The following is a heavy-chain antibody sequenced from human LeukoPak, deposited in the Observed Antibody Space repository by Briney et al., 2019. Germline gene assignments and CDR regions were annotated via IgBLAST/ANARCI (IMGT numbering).Heavy chain of an antibody. CDR1: GFTFSSYW. CDR2: INSDGSST. Sequence: GGSLRLSCAASGFTFSSYWMHWVRQAPGKGLVWVSRINSDGSSTSYADSVKGRFTISRDNAKNTLYLQMNSLRAEDTAVYYRGRVGSSGSYSGVGYWGQGTLVTVSS. J-gene: IGHJ4*02. V-gene: IGHV3-74*01. CDR3: GRVGSSGSYSGVGY. D-gene: IGHD3-10*01.